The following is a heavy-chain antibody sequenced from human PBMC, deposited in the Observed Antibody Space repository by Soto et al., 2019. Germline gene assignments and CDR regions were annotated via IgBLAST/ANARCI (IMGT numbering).Heavy chain of an antibody. V-gene: IGHV5-51*01. CDR1: GYSFTSYW. J-gene: IGHJ6*02. Sequence: RGESLKISCKGSGYSFTSYWIGWVRQMPGKGLEWMGIIYPGDSDTRYSPSFQGQVTISADKSISTAYLQWSSLKASDTAMYYCVIHLGYCSGGSCYSYGMDVWGQGTTVTVSS. CDR3: VIHLGYCSGGSCYSYGMDV. CDR2: IYPGDSDT. D-gene: IGHD2-15*01.